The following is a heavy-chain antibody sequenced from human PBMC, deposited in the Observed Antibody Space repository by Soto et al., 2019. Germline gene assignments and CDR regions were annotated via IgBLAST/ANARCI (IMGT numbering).Heavy chain of an antibody. D-gene: IGHD6-19*01. J-gene: IGHJ4*02. CDR2: IKQDGGEK. CDR3: ARAFVSSGWYAFDY. CDR1: GFTFSSYW. V-gene: IGHV3-7*01. Sequence: GGSLRLSCAASGFTFSSYWMSWVRQAPGKGLEWVANIKQDGGEKYYVDSVKGRFTISRDNANNFLYLQMNSLRAEDKALYYCARAFVSSGWYAFDYWGQGTLVTVSS.